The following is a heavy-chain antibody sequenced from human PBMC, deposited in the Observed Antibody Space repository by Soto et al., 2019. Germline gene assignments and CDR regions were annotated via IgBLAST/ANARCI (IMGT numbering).Heavy chain of an antibody. J-gene: IGHJ4*02. Sequence: CSVSGGYISSRGGCRRVSQNPGKGLEWIGEIYHSGSTNYNPSLKRRVSISVDTSKNQFSLQLSSVTVADTAVYYCARDFKRYSSPPGPLEYWGRGTLVTVSS. CDR2: IYHSGST. D-gene: IGHD6-13*01. V-gene: IGHV4-4*02. CDR1: GGYISSRGG. CDR3: ARDFKRYSSPPGPLEY.